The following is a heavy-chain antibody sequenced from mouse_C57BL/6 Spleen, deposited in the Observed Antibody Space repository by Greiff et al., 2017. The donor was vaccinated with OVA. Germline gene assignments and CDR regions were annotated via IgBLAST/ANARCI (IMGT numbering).Heavy chain of an antibody. CDR2: ISDGGSYT. J-gene: IGHJ4*01. CDR1: GFTFSSYA. Sequence: VKLVESGGGLVKPGGSLKLSCAASGFTFSSYAMSWVRQTPEKRLEWVATISDGGSYTYYPDNVKGRFTISRDNAKNNLYLQMSHLKSEDTAMYYCARDKGDYYAMDYWGQGTSVTVSS. CDR3: ARDKGDYYAMDY. V-gene: IGHV5-4*01.